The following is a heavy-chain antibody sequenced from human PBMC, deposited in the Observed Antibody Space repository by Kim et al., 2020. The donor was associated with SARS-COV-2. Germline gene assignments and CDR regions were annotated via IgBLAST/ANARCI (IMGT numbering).Heavy chain of an antibody. CDR3: AREKYYDFWSGYQRVVIFDY. D-gene: IGHD3-3*01. CDR2: ISSSSSYT. V-gene: IGHV3-11*06. Sequence: GGSLRLSCAASGFTFSDYYMSWIRQAPGKGLEWVSYISSSSSYTNYADSVKGRFTISRDNAKNSLYLQMNSLRAEDTAVYYCAREKYYDFWSGYQRVVIFDYWGQGTLVTVSS. J-gene: IGHJ4*02. CDR1: GFTFSDYY.